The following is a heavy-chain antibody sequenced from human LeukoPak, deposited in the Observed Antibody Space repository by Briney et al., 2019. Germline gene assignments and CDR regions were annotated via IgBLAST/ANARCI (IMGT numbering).Heavy chain of an antibody. J-gene: IGHJ4*02. Sequence: GGSLRLSCAASGFTLRNHDMNWVRQAPGKGLEWVAYTSSTGRTMYYADSVKGRITTSRDNAKNSLYLQMNSLRVEDTAVYYCAREGGYSSGWTEGYFDYWGQGTLVTVSS. CDR2: TSSTGRTM. V-gene: IGHV3-48*03. D-gene: IGHD6-19*01. CDR3: AREGGYSSGWTEGYFDY. CDR1: GFTLRNHD.